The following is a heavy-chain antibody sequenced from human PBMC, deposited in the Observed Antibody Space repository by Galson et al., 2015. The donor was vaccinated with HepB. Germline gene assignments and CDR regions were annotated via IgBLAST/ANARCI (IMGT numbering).Heavy chain of an antibody. J-gene: IGHJ3*02. Sequence: SVKVSCKASGYTFTSYDINWVRQATGQGLEWMGWMNPNSGNTGYAQKFQGRVTMTRNTSISTAYMELSSLRSEDTAVYYCAREVKWLGAFDIWGQGTMVTVSS. D-gene: IGHD6-19*01. CDR2: MNPNSGNT. CDR1: GYTFTSYD. CDR3: AREVKWLGAFDI. V-gene: IGHV1-8*01.